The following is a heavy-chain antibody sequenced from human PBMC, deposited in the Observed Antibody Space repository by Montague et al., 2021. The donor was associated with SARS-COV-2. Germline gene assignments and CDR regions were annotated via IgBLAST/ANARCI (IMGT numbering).Heavy chain of an antibody. J-gene: IGHJ3*01. Sequence: SETLSLTCAVYGGSFSDYYWTWIRQPPGKGLEWIGEITHSGSSKYNPSLKNRVTISVDRPKNQISLKLTSVTAADTATYYCARGQATIFAVLIMLPAAEDLDLWGQGTTVTVSS. CDR3: ARGQATIFAVLIMLPAAEDLDL. CDR1: GGSFSDYY. CDR2: ITHSGSS. D-gene: IGHD3-3*01. V-gene: IGHV4-34*01.